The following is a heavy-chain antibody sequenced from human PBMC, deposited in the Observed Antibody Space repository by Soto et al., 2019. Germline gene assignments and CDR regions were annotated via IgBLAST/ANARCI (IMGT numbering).Heavy chain of an antibody. CDR2: INPSGGST. D-gene: IGHD1-7*01. CDR1: GYTFTSYY. CDR3: ARDFQLTGTGNY. V-gene: IGHV1-46*01. J-gene: IGHJ4*02. Sequence: ASVKGSCKASGYTFTSYYMHWVRQAPGQGLEWMGIINPSGGSTSYAQKFQGRVTMTRDTSTSTVYMELSSLRSAATAVYYCARDFQLTGTGNYWGQGTRVTVSS.